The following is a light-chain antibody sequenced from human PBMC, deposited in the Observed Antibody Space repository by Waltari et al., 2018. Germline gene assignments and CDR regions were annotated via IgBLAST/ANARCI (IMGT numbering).Light chain of an antibody. CDR2: AAS. J-gene: IGKJ5*01. V-gene: IGKV1-39*01. CDR1: QSISSY. Sequence: DIQMTQSPSSLSASVGDRVTITCRASQSISSYLNWYQQKPGKAPKLLIYAASSLQSGVPSRFSGSGSETDFTLTISSLQPEDFATDYCQQSYSITFGQGTRLEIK. CDR3: QQSYSIT.